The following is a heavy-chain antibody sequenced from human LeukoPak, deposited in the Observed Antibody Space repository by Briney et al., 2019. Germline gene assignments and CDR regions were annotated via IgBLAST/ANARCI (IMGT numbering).Heavy chain of an antibody. CDR2: ISAYNGNI. CDR1: GYTFNSYG. D-gene: IGHD3-22*01. CDR3: ARDPHYYDSSGYYYVDYYYYGMDV. V-gene: IGHV1-18*01. Sequence: ASVKVSCKASGYTFNSYGISWVRQAPGQGLEWMGWISAYNGNIHYPQKLQGRVTMTTDTSTSTAYMELRSLRSDDTAVYYCARDPHYYDSSGYYYVDYYYYGMDVWGQGTTVTVSS. J-gene: IGHJ6*02.